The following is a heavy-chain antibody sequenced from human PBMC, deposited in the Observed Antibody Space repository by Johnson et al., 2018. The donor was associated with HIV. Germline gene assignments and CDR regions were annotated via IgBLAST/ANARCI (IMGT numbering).Heavy chain of an antibody. CDR2: IRYDGSNK. J-gene: IGHJ3*02. D-gene: IGHD3-9*01. Sequence: QVQLVASGGGVVQPGRSLRLSCAASGFTFSSYGMHWVRQAPGKGLEWVPFIRYDGSNKYYADSVKGRFTISRDNSKNTLYLQMNSLRAEDTAVYYCAKDTIAGVKGDSLIWGQGTMVTVSS. CDR1: GFTFSSYG. CDR3: AKDTIAGVKGDSLI. V-gene: IGHV3-30*02.